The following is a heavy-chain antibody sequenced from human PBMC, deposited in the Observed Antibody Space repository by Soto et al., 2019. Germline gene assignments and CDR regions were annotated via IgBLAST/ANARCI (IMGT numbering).Heavy chain of an antibody. CDR1: GVTVSSNY. J-gene: IGHJ4*02. D-gene: IGHD4-17*01. CDR2: IYSGGST. V-gene: IGHV3-53*01. Sequence: GSLRLSCAASGVTVSSNYMSWVRQAPGKGLEWVSVIYSGGSTYYADSVKGRFTISRDNSKNTLYLQMNSLRAEDTAVYYCARGYGFDYWGQGTLVTVSS. CDR3: ARGYGFDY.